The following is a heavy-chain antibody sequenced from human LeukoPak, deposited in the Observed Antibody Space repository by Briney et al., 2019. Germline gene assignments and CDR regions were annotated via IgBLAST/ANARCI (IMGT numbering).Heavy chain of an antibody. CDR1: GFTFSNYG. V-gene: IGHV3-30*03. Sequence: GGSLRLSCAASGFTFSNYGMHWVRQAPGKGLEWVVVISYDGSNKYYADSVKGRFTISRDNAKNEVFLQMDSLRVDDSAVYYCARAEHYGNRKGTVGVYFDLWGRGTLVTVSS. D-gene: IGHD2-8*02. CDR3: ARAEHYGNRKGTVGVYFDL. CDR2: ISYDGSNK. J-gene: IGHJ2*01.